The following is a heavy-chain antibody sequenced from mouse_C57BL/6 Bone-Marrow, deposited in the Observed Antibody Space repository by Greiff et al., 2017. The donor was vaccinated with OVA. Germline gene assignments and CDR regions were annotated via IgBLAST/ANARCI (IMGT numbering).Heavy chain of an antibody. V-gene: IGHV5-4*01. D-gene: IGHD1-1*01. J-gene: IGHJ4*01. Sequence: EVQLMESGGGLVKPGGSLKLSCAASGFTFSSYAMSWVRQTPGQRLEWVATISDGGSYTYYPDNVKGRFTLSIDNAKNNLYLQMSQLKSDDTAMYYCADSTTVVATYYAMDDWGQGTSVTVSS. CDR1: GFTFSSYA. CDR2: ISDGGSYT. CDR3: ADSTTVVATYYAMDD.